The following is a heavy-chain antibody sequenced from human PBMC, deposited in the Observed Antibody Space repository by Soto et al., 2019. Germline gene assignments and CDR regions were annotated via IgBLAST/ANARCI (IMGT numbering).Heavy chain of an antibody. V-gene: IGHV1-24*01. J-gene: IGHJ4*02. CDR2: FDPEDGET. Sequence: ASVKVSCKVSGYTLTELSMHWVRQAPGKGLEWMGGFDPEDGETIYAQKFQGRVTMTEDTSTDTAYMELSSLRSEDTAVYYCATDLPWDSSGVYDYWGQGTLVTVSS. CDR1: GYTLTELS. CDR3: ATDLPWDSSGVYDY. D-gene: IGHD6-19*01.